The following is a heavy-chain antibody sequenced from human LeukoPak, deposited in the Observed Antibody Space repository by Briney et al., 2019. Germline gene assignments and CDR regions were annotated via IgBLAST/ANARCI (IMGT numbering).Heavy chain of an antibody. J-gene: IGHJ3*02. CDR2: INWNGGST. CDR3: ARDYDILTGYRHGAFDI. Sequence: PGGSLRLSCAASGFTFGDYGMSWVRQAPGKGLEWVAGINWNGGSTGYADSVKGRFTISRDNAKNSLYLQMNSLRAEDTALYYCARDYDILTGYRHGAFDIWGQGTMVTVSS. V-gene: IGHV3-20*04. D-gene: IGHD3-9*01. CDR1: GFTFGDYG.